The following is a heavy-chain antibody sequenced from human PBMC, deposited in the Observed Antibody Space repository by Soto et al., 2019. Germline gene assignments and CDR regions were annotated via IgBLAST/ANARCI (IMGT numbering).Heavy chain of an antibody. V-gene: IGHV2-5*02. CDR3: AHYVSTSPAGWFDP. CDR2: IYWDDDK. CDR1: GLSLSTSGEA. J-gene: IGHJ5*02. D-gene: IGHD3-10*02. Sequence: QITLKESGPTLVKPTQTLTLTCTFSGLSLSTSGEAVGGIRQPPGKALEWLALIYWDDDKRYNPTLKTRLTITKDPSKNQVVLTLTNMDPVDTATYYCAHYVSTSPAGWFDPWGQGILVTVSS.